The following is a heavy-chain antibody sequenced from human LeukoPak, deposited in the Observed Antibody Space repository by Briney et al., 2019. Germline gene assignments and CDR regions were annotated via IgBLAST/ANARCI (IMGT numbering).Heavy chain of an antibody. V-gene: IGHV3-48*03. Sequence: PGGSLRLSCAASGFTFSSDEVNWVRQAPGKGLEWVSHITSSDSKTYYADSVKGRFTISRDNAKNSLYLQMNSLSAEDTAVYYCAREGTYYHGGSTYEDAFDIWGLGTMVTVSS. D-gene: IGHD3-10*01. CDR3: AREGTYYHGGSTYEDAFDI. CDR2: ITSSDSKT. CDR1: GFTFSSDE. J-gene: IGHJ3*02.